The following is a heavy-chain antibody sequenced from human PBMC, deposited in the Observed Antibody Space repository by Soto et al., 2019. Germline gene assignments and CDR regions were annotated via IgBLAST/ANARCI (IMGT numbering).Heavy chain of an antibody. CDR3: AREITKYYDFWSGYYGAYYYYYGMDV. CDR1: GYTFTGYY. Sequence: ASVKVSCKASGYTFTGYYMHWVRQAPGQGLEWMGWINPNSGGTNYAQKFQGRVTMTRDTSISTAYMELSRLRSDDTAVYYCAREITKYYDFWSGYYGAYYYYYGMDVWGQGTTVTVS. J-gene: IGHJ6*02. D-gene: IGHD3-3*01. V-gene: IGHV1-2*02. CDR2: INPNSGGT.